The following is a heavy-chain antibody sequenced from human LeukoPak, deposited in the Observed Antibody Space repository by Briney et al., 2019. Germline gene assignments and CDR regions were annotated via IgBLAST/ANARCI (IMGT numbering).Heavy chain of an antibody. D-gene: IGHD2-15*01. CDR2: IYSGGDT. CDR3: SRRAGEYSHPYDY. V-gene: IGHV3-53*01. J-gene: IGHJ4*02. CDR1: GFTVSSNP. Sequence: PGGSLRLSCTVSGFTVSSNPWSWVRQAPGKGLEWVSFIYSGGDTHYPDSVKGRFTISRDSSKNTLYLQMNSLRAEDTAIYYCSRRAGEYSHPYDYWGQGTLVTVSS.